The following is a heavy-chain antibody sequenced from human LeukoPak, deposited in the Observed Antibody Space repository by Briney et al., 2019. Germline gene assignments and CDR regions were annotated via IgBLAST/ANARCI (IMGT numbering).Heavy chain of an antibody. J-gene: IGHJ5*02. D-gene: IGHD3-9*01. CDR2: SSSSSSTI. CDR3: AGALRYFDWLSTSPEYNWFDP. V-gene: IGHV3-48*01. CDR1: GFTFSSYS. Sequence: PGGSLRLSCAASGFTFSSYSMNWVRKAPGKGLERVSYSSSSSSTIYYADSVKGRFTISRDNAKNSLYLQMNSLRAEDTAVYYRAGALRYFDWLSTSPEYNWFDPWGRGTLVTVSS.